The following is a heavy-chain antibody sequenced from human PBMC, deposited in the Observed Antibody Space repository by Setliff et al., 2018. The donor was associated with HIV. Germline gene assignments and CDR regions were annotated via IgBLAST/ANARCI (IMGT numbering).Heavy chain of an antibody. CDR2: IWADEITK. CDR1: GFTFSPYA. D-gene: IGHD6-19*01. Sequence: PGEYLRLSCATSGFTFSPYAIHWVRQAPGMGLEWVAMIWADEITKFYADSVKGRFTISRDNSKNTMYLQMNTLRVEDTAVYYCARDPPGSGFHLDYWGQGTPVTVSS. CDR3: ARDPPGSGFHLDY. J-gene: IGHJ4*02. V-gene: IGHV3-33*01.